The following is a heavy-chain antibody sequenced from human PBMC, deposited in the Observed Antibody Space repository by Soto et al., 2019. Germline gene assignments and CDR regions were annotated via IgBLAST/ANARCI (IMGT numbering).Heavy chain of an antibody. Sequence: GGSLRLSCAASGFTFSSYAMSWVRQAPGKGLEWVSAISGSGGSTYYADSVKGRFTISRDNSKNTLYLQMNSLRAEDTAVYYCAKVTAVELYGAAFDYWGQGTLVTVSS. V-gene: IGHV3-23*01. CDR1: GFTFSSYA. J-gene: IGHJ4*02. CDR2: ISGSGGST. CDR3: AKVTAVELYGAAFDY. D-gene: IGHD3-3*01.